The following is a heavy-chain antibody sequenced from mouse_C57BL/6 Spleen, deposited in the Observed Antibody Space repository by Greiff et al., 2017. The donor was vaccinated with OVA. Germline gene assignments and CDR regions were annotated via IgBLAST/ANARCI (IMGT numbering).Heavy chain of an antibody. Sequence: VQGVESGPELVKPGASVKISCKASGYAFSSSWMNWVKQRPGKGLEWIGRLYPGDGDTNYNGKFKGKATLTADKSSSTAYMQLSSLTSEDSAVYFCARTYYYDYYYYYAMDYWGQGTSVTVSS. D-gene: IGHD2-4*01. J-gene: IGHJ4*01. CDR3: ARTYYYDYYYYYAMDY. V-gene: IGHV1-82*01. CDR1: GYAFSSSW. CDR2: LYPGDGDT.